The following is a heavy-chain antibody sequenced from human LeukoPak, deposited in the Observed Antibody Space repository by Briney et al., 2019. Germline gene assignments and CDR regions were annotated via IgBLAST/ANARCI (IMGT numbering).Heavy chain of an antibody. CDR1: GFIFSSYG. D-gene: IGHD2-15*01. Sequence: GRSLRLSCAASGFIFSSYGLHWVRQAPGKGLEWVAVISYDGSTKYYADSVKGRLTISRDNSRNTLYLQMNSLRAEDTAVYYCAKEACGGSCSSDYFDYWGQGTLVTVSS. CDR2: ISYDGSTK. CDR3: AKEACGGSCSSDYFDY. J-gene: IGHJ4*02. V-gene: IGHV3-30*18.